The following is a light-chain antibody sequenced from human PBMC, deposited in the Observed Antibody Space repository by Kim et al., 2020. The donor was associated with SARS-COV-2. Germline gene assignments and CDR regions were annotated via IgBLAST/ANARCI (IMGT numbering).Light chain of an antibody. CDR1: SSDVGDYNF. Sequence: QSALTQPRSVSGSPGQSVTISCTGTSSDVGDYNFVSWYQQHPGKAPKLMINDVSKRPSGVPDRFSGSKSGNTASLTISGLQAEDEADYYCYSYAGSYTYLFGTGTKVTVL. CDR3: YSYAGSYTYL. CDR2: DVS. V-gene: IGLV2-11*01. J-gene: IGLJ1*01.